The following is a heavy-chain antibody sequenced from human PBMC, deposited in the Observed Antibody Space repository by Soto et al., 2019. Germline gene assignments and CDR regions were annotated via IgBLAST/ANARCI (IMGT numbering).Heavy chain of an antibody. D-gene: IGHD3-22*01. J-gene: IGHJ4*02. CDR3: AKALTYFYDTCGLDY. CDR2: ISGSGGST. Sequence: GGSLRLSCAASEFTFSNYAMSWVRQAPGKGLEWLEWVSTISGSGGSTYYADSVKDRFTISRDNSKNTLFLQMNSLRAEDTAVYYCAKALTYFYDTCGLDYWGQGTLVTVSS. CDR1: EFTFSNYA. V-gene: IGHV3-23*01.